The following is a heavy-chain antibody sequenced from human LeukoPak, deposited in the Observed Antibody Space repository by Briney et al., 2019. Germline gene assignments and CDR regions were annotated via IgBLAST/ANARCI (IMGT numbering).Heavy chain of an antibody. J-gene: IGHJ3*01. Sequence: GGSLRLSCAASGFTFDDYAMHWVRQVPGKGLEWVSGISWNSGTIEYADSVKGRFTVSRDNSKNSLFLQMNSLKPEDTALYYCAKVHCIVRVQGAFVVWGQGTMVTVSS. CDR1: GFTFDDYA. CDR2: ISWNSGTI. CDR3: AKVHCIVRVQGAFVV. D-gene: IGHD1-26*01. V-gene: IGHV3-9*01.